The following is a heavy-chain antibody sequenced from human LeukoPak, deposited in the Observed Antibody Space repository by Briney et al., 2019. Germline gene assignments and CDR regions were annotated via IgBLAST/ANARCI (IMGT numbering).Heavy chain of an antibody. Sequence: PGGSLRLSCAASGFTFSSYAMSWVRQAPGKGLEWVSAIIGSDGGAYYADSVKGRFTISRDNSKNTLYLQMNSLRAEDTAVYYCAKTPIRYCSGGSCYSTKANYFDYWGQGTLVTVSS. J-gene: IGHJ4*02. CDR1: GFTFSSYA. D-gene: IGHD2-15*01. CDR2: IIGSDGGA. V-gene: IGHV3-23*01. CDR3: AKTPIRYCSGGSCYSTKANYFDY.